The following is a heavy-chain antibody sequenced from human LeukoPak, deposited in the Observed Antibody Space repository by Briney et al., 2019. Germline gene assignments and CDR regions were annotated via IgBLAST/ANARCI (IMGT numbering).Heavy chain of an antibody. CDR1: GFTFSSYG. J-gene: IGHJ4*02. Sequence: GGSLRLSCAASGFTFSSYGMHWVRQAPGKGLEWVAVISYDGSNKYYADSVKGRFTISRDNSKNTLYLQVNSLRAEDTAVYYCAKDLRGYSNSYYFDYWGQGILVTVSS. V-gene: IGHV3-30*18. CDR2: ISYDGSNK. D-gene: IGHD4-11*01. CDR3: AKDLRGYSNSYYFDY.